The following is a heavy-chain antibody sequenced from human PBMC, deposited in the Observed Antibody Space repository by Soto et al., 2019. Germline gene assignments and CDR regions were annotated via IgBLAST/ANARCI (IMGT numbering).Heavy chain of an antibody. Sequence: VASVKVSCKASGGTFSSYAISWVRQAPGQGLEWMGGIIPIFGTANYAQKFQGRVTITADESTSTAYMELSSLRSEDTAVYYCASTLVYYDSSGYTTALYGMDVWGQGTTVTVSS. D-gene: IGHD3-22*01. CDR1: GGTFSSYA. CDR2: IIPIFGTA. CDR3: ASTLVYYDSSGYTTALYGMDV. J-gene: IGHJ6*02. V-gene: IGHV1-69*13.